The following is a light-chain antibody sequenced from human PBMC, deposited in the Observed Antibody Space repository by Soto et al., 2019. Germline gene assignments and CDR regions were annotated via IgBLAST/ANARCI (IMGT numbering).Light chain of an antibody. CDR1: SSDVGAYSY. J-gene: IGLJ1*01. Sequence: QSVLTQPASVSGSPGQSITISCTGTSSDVGAYSYVSWYQQHPGKAPKLMIYEVSNRPAGVSNRFSGSKSGNTASLTVSGLQAEDEADYYCSSYAGSSNVFGTGTKVTVL. CDR3: SSYAGSSNV. CDR2: EVS. V-gene: IGLV2-14*01.